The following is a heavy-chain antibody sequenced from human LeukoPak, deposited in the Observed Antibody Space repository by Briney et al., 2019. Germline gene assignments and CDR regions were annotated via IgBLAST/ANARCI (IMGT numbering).Heavy chain of an antibody. CDR3: AKMEDSWYYYDSSGYYPMVDY. J-gene: IGHJ4*02. CDR1: GFTFSSYG. D-gene: IGHD3-22*01. Sequence: PGGSLRLSCAASGFTFSSYGMHWVRQAPGKGLEWVAVISYDGSNKYYADSVKGRFTISRDNSKNTLYLQMNSLRAEDTAVYYCAKMEDSWYYYDSSGYYPMVDYWGQGTLVTVSS. CDR2: ISYDGSNK. V-gene: IGHV3-30*18.